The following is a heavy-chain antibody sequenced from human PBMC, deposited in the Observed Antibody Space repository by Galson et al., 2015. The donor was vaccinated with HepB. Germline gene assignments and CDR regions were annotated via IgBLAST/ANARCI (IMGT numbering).Heavy chain of an antibody. CDR2: IWYDGSNK. V-gene: IGHV3-33*08. CDR3: ARELAVAHTFDY. Sequence: SLRLSCAASGFTFSSYGMHWVRQAPGKGLEWVAVIWYDGSNKYYADSVKGRFTISRDNSKNTLYLQMNSLRAEDTAVYYCARELAVAHTFDYWGQGTLVTVSS. CDR1: GFTFSSYG. D-gene: IGHD6-19*01. J-gene: IGHJ4*02.